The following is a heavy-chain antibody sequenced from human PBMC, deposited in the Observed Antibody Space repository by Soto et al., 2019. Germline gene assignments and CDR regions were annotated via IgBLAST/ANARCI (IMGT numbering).Heavy chain of an antibody. V-gene: IGHV4-34*01. D-gene: IGHD3-16*02. Sequence: PSETLSLTCAVYGGSFSGYYWSWIRQPPGKGLEWIGEINHSGSTNYNPSLKSRVTISVDTSKNQFSLKLSSVTAADTAVYYCARRAHIWGSYPRNFDYWGQGTLVTVSS. CDR3: ARRAHIWGSYPRNFDY. J-gene: IGHJ4*02. CDR2: INHSGST. CDR1: GGSFSGYY.